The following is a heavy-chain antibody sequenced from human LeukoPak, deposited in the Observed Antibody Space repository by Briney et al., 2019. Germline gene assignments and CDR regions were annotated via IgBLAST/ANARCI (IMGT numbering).Heavy chain of an antibody. CDR3: AKGYSGYDLGA. Sequence: GRSLRLSCAASGFTFSSYGMHWVRQAPGKGLEWVAVILYDGSNKYYADSVKGRFTISRDNSKNTLYVQMNSLRAEDTAVYYCAKGYSGYDLGAWGQGTLVTVSS. CDR2: ILYDGSNK. D-gene: IGHD5-12*01. CDR1: GFTFSSYG. V-gene: IGHV3-30*18. J-gene: IGHJ5*02.